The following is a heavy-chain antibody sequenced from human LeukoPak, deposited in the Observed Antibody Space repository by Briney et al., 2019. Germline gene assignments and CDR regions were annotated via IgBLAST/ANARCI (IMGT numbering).Heavy chain of an antibody. Sequence: GGSLRLSCTGSAFTFSSSAFHWVRQALGEGLEWLSVISFDGNNIHYADSVKGRFTVFRDNSRHTLYLQMNSLGPEDTAVYYCATLYDSAGYYRTPNDSWGQGTLVTVSS. J-gene: IGHJ4*02. D-gene: IGHD3-22*01. CDR3: ATLYDSAGYYRTPNDS. CDR1: AFTFSSSA. V-gene: IGHV3-30-3*01. CDR2: ISFDGNNI.